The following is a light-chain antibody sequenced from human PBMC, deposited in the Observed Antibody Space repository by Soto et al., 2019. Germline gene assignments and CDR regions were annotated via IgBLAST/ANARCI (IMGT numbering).Light chain of an antibody. Sequence: EIVLTHSPGTLSLSPGERATLSFSASQSVSSSYLAWYQQKPGQAPRLLIYGASSRATGIPDRFSGSGSGTDFTLTISRLEPEDFAVYYCQQYGSSPPWTFGQGTKVDIK. CDR3: QQYGSSPPWT. V-gene: IGKV3-20*01. CDR2: GAS. CDR1: QSVSSSY. J-gene: IGKJ1*01.